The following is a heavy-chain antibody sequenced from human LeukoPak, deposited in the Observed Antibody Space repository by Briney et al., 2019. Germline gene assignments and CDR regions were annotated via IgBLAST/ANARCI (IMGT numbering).Heavy chain of an antibody. V-gene: IGHV4-59*01. CDR1: GGSISDYY. CDR2: FYNSGSS. D-gene: IGHD3-16*01. J-gene: IGHJ4*02. Sequence: SETLSLTCTVSGGSISDYYRGWIRQPPGKGLEWIGYFYNSGSSTYNPSLKSRVTISADTSKNQFSLKLNSLTTADTAVYYCTRGAGWLIDYWGQGILVTVSS. CDR3: TRGAGWLIDY.